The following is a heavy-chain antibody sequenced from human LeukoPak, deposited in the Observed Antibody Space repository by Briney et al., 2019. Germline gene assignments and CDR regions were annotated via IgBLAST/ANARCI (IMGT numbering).Heavy chain of an antibody. CDR1: GFNFTTYW. V-gene: IGHV3-7*01. Sequence: GGSLRLSCAASGFNFTTYWMSWVRQAPGKGLEWVANIKQDGSEKYYVDSVKGRFTISRDNAKNSLYLQMNSLRAEDTAVYYCAREAYCSGGSCYLGSWWYYYYYYGMDVWGQGTTVTVSS. CDR3: AREAYCSGGSCYLGSWWYYYYYYGMDV. D-gene: IGHD2-15*01. CDR2: IKQDGSEK. J-gene: IGHJ6*02.